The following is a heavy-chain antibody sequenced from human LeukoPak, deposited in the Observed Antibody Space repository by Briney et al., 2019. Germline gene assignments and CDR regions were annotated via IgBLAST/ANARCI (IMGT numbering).Heavy chain of an antibody. J-gene: IGHJ4*02. D-gene: IGHD2-2*01. CDR2: IKQDGSKK. CDR1: GFSFSTYW. V-gene: IGHV3-7*01. CDR3: AREFTSCYDY. Sequence: PGGSLRLSCVASGFSFSTYWMSWVRQTPGKGLEWVANIKQDGSKKYYVDSVKGRFTSSRDNAKNSLYLQMDSLRVEDTAVYYCAREFTSCYDYWGQGTLVTVSS.